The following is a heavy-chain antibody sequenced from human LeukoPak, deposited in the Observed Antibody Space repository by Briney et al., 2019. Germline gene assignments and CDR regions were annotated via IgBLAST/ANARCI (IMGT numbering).Heavy chain of an antibody. V-gene: IGHV4-39*01. CDR1: GGSISSSSYY. D-gene: IGHD3-3*01. Sequence: SETLSLTCTVSGGSISSSSYYWGWIRQPPGKGLEWIGSIYYSGSTYYNPSLKSRVTISVDTSKNQFSLKLSSVTAADTAVYYCARQPYYDFWSGYCDYWGQGTLVTVSS. CDR3: ARQPYYDFWSGYCDY. CDR2: IYYSGST. J-gene: IGHJ4*02.